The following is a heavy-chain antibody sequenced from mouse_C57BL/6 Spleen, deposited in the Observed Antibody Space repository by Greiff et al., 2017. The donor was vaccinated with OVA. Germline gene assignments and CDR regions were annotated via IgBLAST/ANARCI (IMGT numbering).Heavy chain of an antibody. CDR2: IDPETGGT. CDR1: GYTFTDYE. J-gene: IGHJ3*01. V-gene: IGHV1-15*01. CDR3: TGDPSWFAY. Sequence: VKLVESGAELVRPGASVTLSCKASGYTFTDYEMHWVKQTPVHGLEWIGAIDPETGGTAYNQKFKGKAILTADKSSSTAYMELRSLTSEDSAVYYCTGDPSWFAYWGQGTLVTVSA.